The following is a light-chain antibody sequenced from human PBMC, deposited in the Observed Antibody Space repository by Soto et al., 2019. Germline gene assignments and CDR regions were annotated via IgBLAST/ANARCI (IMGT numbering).Light chain of an antibody. V-gene: IGKV1-33*01. CDR3: QQYENLPT. J-gene: IGKJ5*01. CDR2: DAS. Sequence: DIQMTQSPSSLSASVGDRVSITCQASQNINNYLNWYQQKPGRAPKLLIYDASNLEAGVPSRFRGSGSGTDFTFTISRLQPEDIATYYWQQYENLPTFGQGTRVEI. CDR1: QNINNY.